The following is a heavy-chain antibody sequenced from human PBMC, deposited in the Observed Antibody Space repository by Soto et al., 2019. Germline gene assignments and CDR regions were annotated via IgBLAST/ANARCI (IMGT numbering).Heavy chain of an antibody. CDR3: ASGPRPAGAVTDDY. V-gene: IGHV1-69*13. CDR2: IIPIFGTA. CDR1: GGTFSSYA. J-gene: IGHJ4*02. D-gene: IGHD1-26*01. Sequence: ASVKVSCKASGGTFSSYAISWVRQAPGQGLEWMGGIIPIFGTANYAQKFQGRVTITADESTSTAYMELSSLRSEDTAVYYCASGPRPAGAVTDDYWGQGTLVTVSS.